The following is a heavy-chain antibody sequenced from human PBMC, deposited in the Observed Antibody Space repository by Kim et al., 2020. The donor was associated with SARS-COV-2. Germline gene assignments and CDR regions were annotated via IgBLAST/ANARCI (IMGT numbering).Heavy chain of an antibody. Sequence: FQGRVTMTRDTSTSTVYMELSSLRSEDTAVYYCARDRWSAYRGNSNWFDPWGQGTLVTVSS. V-gene: IGHV1-46*01. J-gene: IGHJ5*02. CDR3: ARDRWSAYRGNSNWFDP. D-gene: IGHD3-3*01.